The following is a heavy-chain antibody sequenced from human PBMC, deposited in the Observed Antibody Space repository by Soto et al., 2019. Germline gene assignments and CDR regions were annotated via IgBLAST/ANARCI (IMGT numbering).Heavy chain of an antibody. CDR3: AKTDGYEVEY. V-gene: IGHV5-51*01. D-gene: IGHD5-18*01. J-gene: IGHJ4*02. CDR1: GYSFVSYV. CDR2: VYPGDSDT. Sequence: GESLKISCKGSGYSFVSYVIAWVRQMPGKGLEWMGSVYPGDSDTTYSPSIQGQVTISADKSSTTVYLQWNTLKASDTAMYYCAKTDGYEVEYWGQGTQVTVSS.